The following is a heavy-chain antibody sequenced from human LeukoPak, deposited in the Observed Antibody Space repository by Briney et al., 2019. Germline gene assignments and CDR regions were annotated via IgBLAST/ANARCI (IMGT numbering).Heavy chain of an antibody. Sequence: GGSPRLSCAASGFTFSSYSMNWVRQAPGKGLEWVSSISSSRNYIYYADSVKGRFTISRDNTKNSLYLQMNSLRAEDTAVYYCARELVEDYFDSSGRYNYYYYMDVWGKGTTVTVSS. CDR3: ARELVEDYFDSSGRYNYYYYMDV. V-gene: IGHV3-21*01. D-gene: IGHD3-22*01. J-gene: IGHJ6*03. CDR1: GFTFSSYS. CDR2: ISSSRNYI.